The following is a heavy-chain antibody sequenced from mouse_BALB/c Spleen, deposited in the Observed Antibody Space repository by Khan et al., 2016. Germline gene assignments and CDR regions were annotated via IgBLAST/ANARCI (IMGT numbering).Heavy chain of an antibody. CDR3: AREGTVPPMDY. Sequence: DLVKPGASVKLSCKASGYTFTSYWINWIKQRPGQGLEWIGRIAPGSGSTYYTEMFKGKATLTVDTSSSTAYIHLSSLSSEDSAVYFCAREGTVPPMDYWGQGTSVTVSS. CDR1: GYTFTSYW. J-gene: IGHJ4*01. D-gene: IGHD1-1*01. CDR2: IAPGSGST. V-gene: IGHV1S41*01.